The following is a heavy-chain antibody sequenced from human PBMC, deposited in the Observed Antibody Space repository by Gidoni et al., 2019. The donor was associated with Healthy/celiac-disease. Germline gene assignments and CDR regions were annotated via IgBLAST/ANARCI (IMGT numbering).Heavy chain of an antibody. CDR3: ARASHYYGSGSYRSFDY. J-gene: IGHJ4*02. CDR2: IYHSGRT. D-gene: IGHD3-10*01. V-gene: IGHV4-30-2*01. Sequence: QLQLQESGSGLVKPSQTLSLTCAVSGGSISSGGYSWSWIRPPPGKGLEWIGYIYHSGRTYYNPSLKSRVTISVDRSKNQFSLKLSSVTAADTAVYYCARASHYYGSGSYRSFDYWGQGTLVTVSS. CDR1: GGSISSGGYS.